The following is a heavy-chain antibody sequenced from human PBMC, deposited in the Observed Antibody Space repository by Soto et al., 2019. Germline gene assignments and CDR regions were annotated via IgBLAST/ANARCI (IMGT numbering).Heavy chain of an antibody. D-gene: IGHD1-26*01. V-gene: IGHV1-69*02. CDR2: IITILGIA. J-gene: IGHJ5*02. CDR1: GGTFSSYT. CDR3: VPGRVGANAERFDP. Sequence: QVQLVQSGAEVKKPGSSVKVSCKASGGTFSSYTISWVRQAPGQGLAWMGRIITILGIANYAQKFQGRVTITADKSTSTAYMERSSLRSEDTAVYYCVPGRVGANAERFDPWGQGTLVTVSS.